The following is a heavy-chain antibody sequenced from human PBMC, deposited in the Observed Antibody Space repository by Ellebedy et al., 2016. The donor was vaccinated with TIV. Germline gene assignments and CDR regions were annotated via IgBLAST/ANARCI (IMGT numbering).Heavy chain of an antibody. CDR1: GFTYSSYS. J-gene: IGHJ4*02. CDR3: ARGASWSAITGLDY. Sequence: PGGSLRLSCAASGFTYSSYSMNWVRQAPGKGLEWVSYISSSSSTIYYADSVKGRFTISRDNAKNSLYLQMNSLRVEDTAVYYGARGASWSAITGLDYWGQGTLVTVSS. CDR2: ISSSSSTI. D-gene: IGHD3-3*01. V-gene: IGHV3-48*01.